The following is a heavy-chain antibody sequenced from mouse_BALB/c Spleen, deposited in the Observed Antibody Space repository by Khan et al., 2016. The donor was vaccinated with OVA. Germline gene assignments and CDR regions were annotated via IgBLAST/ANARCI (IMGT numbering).Heavy chain of an antibody. CDR3: IRAGISVFAY. J-gene: IGHJ3*01. Sequence: QVQLQQSGPEPVRPGASVKISCKGSGYTFADSGMHWVRQSHAKSLEWIGVISTYYGNIKYNQKFEGRATMTVDKSSSTAYMELARLTSEDSAVYFCIRAGISVFAYWGQGTLVTVSA. CDR2: ISTYYGNI. CDR1: GYTFADSG. D-gene: IGHD4-1*01. V-gene: IGHV1S137*01.